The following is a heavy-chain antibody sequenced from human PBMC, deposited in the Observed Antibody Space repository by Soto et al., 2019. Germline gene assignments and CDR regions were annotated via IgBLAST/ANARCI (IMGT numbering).Heavy chain of an antibody. CDR1: GGIFRSYA. D-gene: IGHD4-4*01. V-gene: IGHV1-69*12. CDR2: IIPIFGTA. J-gene: IGHJ3*02. CDR3: ASGPTVTTKDAFDI. Sequence: QVQLVQSGAEVKKPGSSVKVSCKASGGIFRSYAISWVRQAPGQGLEWMGGIIPIFGTANYAQKFQGRVTITADESTSTAYMELSSLRSEDTAVYYCASGPTVTTKDAFDIWGQGTMVTVSS.